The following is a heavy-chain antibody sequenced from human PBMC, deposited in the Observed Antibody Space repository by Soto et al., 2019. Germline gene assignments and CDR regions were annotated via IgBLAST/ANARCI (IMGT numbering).Heavy chain of an antibody. J-gene: IGHJ4*02. V-gene: IGHV1-46*03. CDR2: INPSGGST. CDR1: GYTFASYY. CDR3: ARGPYWYDFWSGYYRVRPYYFDY. D-gene: IGHD3-3*01. Sequence: GASVKVSCKASGYTFASYYMHWVRQAPGQGLEWMGIINPSGGSTSYAQKFQGRVTMTRDTSTSTVYMELSSLRSEDTAVYYCARGPYWYDFWSGYYRVRPYYFDYWGQGTLVTVS.